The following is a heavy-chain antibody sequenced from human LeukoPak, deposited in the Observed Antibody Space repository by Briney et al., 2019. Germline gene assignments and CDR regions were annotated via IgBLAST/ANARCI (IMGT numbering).Heavy chain of an antibody. J-gene: IGHJ6*02. Sequence: ASVKVSCKASGYTFTSYDINWVRQATGQGLEWMGCMNPNSGSTGYAQKFQGRVTMTRNTSISTAYMELSSLRSEDTAVYYCARHSSGWYGYYYYYGMDVWGQGTTVTVSS. V-gene: IGHV1-8*01. CDR1: GYTFTSYD. CDR2: MNPNSGST. CDR3: ARHSSGWYGYYYYYGMDV. D-gene: IGHD6-19*01.